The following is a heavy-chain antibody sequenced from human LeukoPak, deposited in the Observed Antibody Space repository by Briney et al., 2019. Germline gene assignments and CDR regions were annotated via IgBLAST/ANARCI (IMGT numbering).Heavy chain of an antibody. CDR3: AKDSSVFHYDSRNFDY. V-gene: IGHV3-30*02. Sequence: GGSLRLSCAASGFTFTGYPMHWVRQPPGKGLEWVAFIRYDGSNEYYADSVKGRFTISRDNSKNTLFLQMNSLRTEDTAVYYCAKDSSVFHYDSRNFDYWGQGTLVTVSS. J-gene: IGHJ4*02. CDR2: IRYDGSNE. CDR1: GFTFTGYP. D-gene: IGHD3-22*01.